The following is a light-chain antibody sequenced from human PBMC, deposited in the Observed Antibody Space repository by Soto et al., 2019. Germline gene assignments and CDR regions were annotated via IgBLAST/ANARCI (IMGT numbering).Light chain of an antibody. V-gene: IGKV3-20*01. CDR1: QSVTSTY. CDR2: GAS. Sequence: EIVLTQSPGTLSLSPGERATLSCRASQSVTSTYLAWYQQKPGQPPRLLIYGASNRATGIPDRFSGSGSGTDFTRTISRLEPEDFTVYYCQQYHSLPTTFSPGTKVDI. J-gene: IGKJ3*01. CDR3: QQYHSLPTT.